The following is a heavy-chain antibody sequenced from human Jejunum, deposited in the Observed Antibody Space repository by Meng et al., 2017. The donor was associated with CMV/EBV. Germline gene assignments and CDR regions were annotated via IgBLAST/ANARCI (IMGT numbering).Heavy chain of an antibody. J-gene: IGHJ4*02. CDR1: GFTFSTYW. CDR3: ARNARGAGY. D-gene: IGHD3-10*01. CDR2: IKQDGSEK. Sequence: LSCAASGFTFSTYWMTWVRQAPGKGLEWVANIKQDGSEKYYVDSVKGRFTISRDNAKNSLFLQMNSLRAEDTAMYYCARNARGAGYWGQGTLVTVSS. V-gene: IGHV3-7*01.